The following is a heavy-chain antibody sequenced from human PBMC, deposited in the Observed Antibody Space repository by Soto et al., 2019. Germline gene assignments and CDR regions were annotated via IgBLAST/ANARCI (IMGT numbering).Heavy chain of an antibody. CDR1: GGSISSSSYY. J-gene: IGHJ3*02. V-gene: IGHV4-39*01. Sequence: QLQLQESGPGLVKPSETLSLTCTVSGGSISSSSYYWGWIRQPPGKGLAWIGSIYYSGSTYYDPSLQIRVTTSGDTSKNQFSLKLSSVTAADTAVYYCARHQVFGVFSQPGDAFDIWFQGTMVTVS. CDR3: ARHQVFGVFSQPGDAFDI. CDR2: IYYSGST. D-gene: IGHD3-3*01.